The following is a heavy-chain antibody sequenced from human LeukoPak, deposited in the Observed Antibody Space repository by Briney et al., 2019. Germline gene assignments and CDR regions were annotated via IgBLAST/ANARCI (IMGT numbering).Heavy chain of an antibody. Sequence: SETLSLTCTVSGGSISSYYWSWIRQPPGKGLEWIGYIYDSGSTNYNPSLKSRVTISVDTSKNQFSLKLSSVTAADTAVYYCARHDNILTGYYIGYFDYWAQGTLVTVSS. J-gene: IGHJ4*02. CDR1: GGSISSYY. CDR3: ARHDNILTGYYIGYFDY. V-gene: IGHV4-59*08. CDR2: IYDSGST. D-gene: IGHD3-9*01.